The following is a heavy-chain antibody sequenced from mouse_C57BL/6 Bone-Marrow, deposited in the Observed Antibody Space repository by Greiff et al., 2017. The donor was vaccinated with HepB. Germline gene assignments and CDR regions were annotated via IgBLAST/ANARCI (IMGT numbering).Heavy chain of an antibody. J-gene: IGHJ1*03. Sequence: VQLQQSGAELVKPGASVKISCKASGYTFTDYYINWVKQRPGQGLEWIGKIGPGSGSTYYNEKFKGKATLTAYKSSSTAYMQLSILTSEDSAVYFCAKLGGSSFWYFDVWGTGTTVTVSS. CDR2: IGPGSGST. CDR3: AKLGGSSFWYFDV. V-gene: IGHV1-77*01. CDR1: GYTFTDYY. D-gene: IGHD1-1*01.